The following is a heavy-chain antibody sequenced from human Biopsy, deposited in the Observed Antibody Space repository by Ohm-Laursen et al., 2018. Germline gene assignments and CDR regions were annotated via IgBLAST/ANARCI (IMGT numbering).Heavy chain of an antibody. J-gene: IGHJ4*02. Sequence: ASVKVSCNASGYSFSTYDVNWVRQAPGQGLEWMGWIRPLNGDTKYGQKFQDRVTMTTDTSTSTVYMELTSLRSDDTAVYYCARGEVTFGELIVSLDSWGQGTLVTVSS. V-gene: IGHV1-18*01. CDR3: ARGEVTFGELIVSLDS. D-gene: IGHD3-16*02. CDR1: GYSFSTYD. CDR2: IRPLNGDT.